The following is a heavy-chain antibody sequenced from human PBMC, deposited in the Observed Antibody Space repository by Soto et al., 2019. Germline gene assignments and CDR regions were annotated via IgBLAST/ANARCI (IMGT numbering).Heavy chain of an antibody. CDR2: IYYSGST. CDR3: ARHDYGDYVFPNWFDP. J-gene: IGHJ5*02. Sequence: SETLSLTCTVSGGSISSSSYYWGWIRQPPGKGLEWIGSIYYSGSTYYNPSLKSRVTISVDTSKNQFSLKLSSVTAADTAVYYCARHDYGDYVFPNWFDPWGQGTLVTVSS. CDR1: GGSISSSSYY. D-gene: IGHD4-17*01. V-gene: IGHV4-39*01.